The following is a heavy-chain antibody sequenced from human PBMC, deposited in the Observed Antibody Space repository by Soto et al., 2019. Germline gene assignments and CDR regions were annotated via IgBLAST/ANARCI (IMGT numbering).Heavy chain of an antibody. CDR1: GGSISSSSYY. D-gene: IGHD3-10*01. CDR3: ARQLADSMVRGVQPLPYYFDY. V-gene: IGHV4-39*01. Sequence: PSETLSLTCTVSGGSISSSSYYWGWIRQPPGKGLEWIGSTYYSGSTYYNPSLKSRVTISVDTSKNQFSLKLSSVTAADTAAYYCARQLADSMVRGVQPLPYYFDYWGQGTLVTVSS. J-gene: IGHJ4*02. CDR2: TYYSGST.